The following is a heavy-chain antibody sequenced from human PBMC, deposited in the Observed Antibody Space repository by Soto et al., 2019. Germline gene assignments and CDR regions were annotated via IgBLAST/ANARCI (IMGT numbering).Heavy chain of an antibody. Sequence: QVQLQESGPGLVKPSQTLSLTCTVSGGSISSGGYYWSWIRQHPGKGLEWIGYIYYSGSTYYNPSLKSRVTISVDTSKNQYSLKLSSVTAADTAVYYCAREGHYYDSSGWAVQSAFDIWGQGTMVTVSS. CDR2: IYYSGST. V-gene: IGHV4-31*03. CDR3: AREGHYYDSSGWAVQSAFDI. D-gene: IGHD3-22*01. J-gene: IGHJ3*02. CDR1: GGSISSGGYY.